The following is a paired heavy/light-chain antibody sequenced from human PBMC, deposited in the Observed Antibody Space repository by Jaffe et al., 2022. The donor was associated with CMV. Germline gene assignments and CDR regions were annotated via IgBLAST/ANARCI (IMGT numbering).Light chain of an antibody. CDR1: RSLCSSC. CDR2: NTS. Sequence: TVLTQSPGTLSLSPGEGATLSCWASRSLCSSCLAWYQQKPGQAPRLLIYNTSSRATGIPDRFSGSGSGTDFTLTISRLEPEDFAVYYCQQYYSLPRTFGQGTKVEI. J-gene: IGKJ1*01. V-gene: IGKV3-20*01. CDR3: QQYYSLPRT.
Heavy chain of an antibody. CDR1: GFTFSSHT. Sequence: EVQLLESGGGLVQPGGSLRLSCAASGFTFSSHTMTWVRQAPGKGLEWVSSISVADTFYTDSVMGRFTISRDNSKDTLYLQMNSLRAEDTAIYYCVKWRYYGDSWGQGTLVTVSS. D-gene: IGHD3-10*01. V-gene: IGHV3-23*01. J-gene: IGHJ4*02. CDR2: SISVADT. CDR3: VKWRYYGDS.